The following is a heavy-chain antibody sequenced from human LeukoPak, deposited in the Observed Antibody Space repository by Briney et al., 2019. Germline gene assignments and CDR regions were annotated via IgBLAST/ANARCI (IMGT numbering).Heavy chain of an antibody. CDR2: ISSSSSYI. CDR3: ARVGRSGWTVDY. V-gene: IGHV3-21*01. D-gene: IGHD6-19*01. CDR1: GFTFSSYE. J-gene: IGHJ4*02. Sequence: GGSLRLSCAASGFTFSSYEMNWVRQAPGKGLEWVSSISSSSSYIYYADSVKGRFTISRDNAKNSLYLQMNSLRAEDTAVYYCARVGRSGWTVDYWGQGTLVTVSS.